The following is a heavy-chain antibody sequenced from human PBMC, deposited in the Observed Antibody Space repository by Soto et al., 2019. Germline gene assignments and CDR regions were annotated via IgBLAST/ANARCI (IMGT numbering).Heavy chain of an antibody. Sequence: ASVKVSCKASGYTFTSYGISWVRQAPGQGLVWMGWISAYNGNTNYAQKLQGRVTMTTDTSTSTAYMELRSLRSDDTAVYYCARDVDIVVVPAANFNDYWGQGTLVTVSS. CDR2: ISAYNGNT. CDR1: GYTFTSYG. D-gene: IGHD2-2*01. CDR3: ARDVDIVVVPAANFNDY. J-gene: IGHJ4*02. V-gene: IGHV1-18*01.